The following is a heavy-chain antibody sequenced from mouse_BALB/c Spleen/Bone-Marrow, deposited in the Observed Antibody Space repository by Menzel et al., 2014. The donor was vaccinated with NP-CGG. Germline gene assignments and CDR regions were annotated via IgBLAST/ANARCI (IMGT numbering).Heavy chain of an antibody. CDR3: TTLARNYFDY. CDR2: IYPGNSDT. V-gene: IGHV1-5*01. CDR1: GYTFTSYW. D-gene: IGHD3-1*01. J-gene: IGHJ2*01. Sequence: EVKVVDSGTVLARPGASVKMSCKASGYTFTSYWMHWVKQRPGQGLEWIGTIYPGNSDTTHNQKFKGKAKLTAVTSTSTAYMELSSLTNEDSAVYYCTTLARNYFDYWGQGTTLTVSS.